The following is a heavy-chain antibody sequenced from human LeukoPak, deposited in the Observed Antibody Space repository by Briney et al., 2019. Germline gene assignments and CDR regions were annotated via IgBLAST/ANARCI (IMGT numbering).Heavy chain of an antibody. CDR2: IYYSGST. J-gene: IGHJ4*02. Sequence: SESLSLACTVSGVSLSSYYTSWVRQPPGKGLEWVGYIYYSGSTKYNPSLKRRVNISVDTSKHQFSLELGSVTAADTAVYDCARFGSSGHYFDYWGQGTLVTVSS. D-gene: IGHD3-22*01. V-gene: IGHV4-59*01. CDR3: ARFGSSGHYFDY. CDR1: GVSLSSYY.